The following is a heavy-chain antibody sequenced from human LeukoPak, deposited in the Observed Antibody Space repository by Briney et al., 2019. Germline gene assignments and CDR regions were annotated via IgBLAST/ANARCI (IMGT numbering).Heavy chain of an antibody. V-gene: IGHV3-30*02. CDR2: IRYDGSNK. D-gene: IGHD5-12*01. CDR1: GFTFSSYG. J-gene: IGHJ4*02. CDR3: AKDVPFSGYDKDY. Sequence: PGGSLRLSCAASGFTFSSYGMHWVRQAPAKGLEWVAFIRYDGSNKYYADSVKGRFTISRDNSKNTLYLQMNSLRAEDAAVYYCAKDVPFSGYDKDYWGQGTLVTVSS.